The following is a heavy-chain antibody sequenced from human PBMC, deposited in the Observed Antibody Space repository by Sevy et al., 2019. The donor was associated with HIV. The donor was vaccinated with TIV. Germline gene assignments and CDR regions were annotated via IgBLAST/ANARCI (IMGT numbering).Heavy chain of an antibody. D-gene: IGHD6-19*01. J-gene: IGHJ6*02. CDR3: ARDRVHSTGIRTFYYYGMDV. V-gene: IGHV6-1*01. CDR1: GDSVSSNSAA. Sequence: SQTLSLTCAISGDSVSSNSAAWNWIRQSPSRGLEWLGRTYYRTKWYNDYAVSVHSRIVINPDTSQNHFSLQLKYVTPEDTAVYYCARDRVHSTGIRTFYYYGMDVWGQGTTVTVSS. CDR2: TYYRTKWYN.